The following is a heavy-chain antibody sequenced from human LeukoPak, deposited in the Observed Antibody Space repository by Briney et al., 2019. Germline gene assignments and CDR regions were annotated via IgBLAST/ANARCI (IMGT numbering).Heavy chain of an antibody. V-gene: IGHV3-30*18. CDR2: ISYDGSNK. J-gene: IGHJ5*02. CDR3: AKDVRDFWSGSNWFDP. CDR1: GGSFSGYY. D-gene: IGHD3-3*01. Sequence: LSLTCAVYGGSFSGYYWSWIRQPPGKGLEWVAVISYDGSNKYYADSVKGRFTISRDNSKNTLYLQMNSLRAEDTAVCYCAKDVRDFWSGSNWFDPWGQGTLVTVSS.